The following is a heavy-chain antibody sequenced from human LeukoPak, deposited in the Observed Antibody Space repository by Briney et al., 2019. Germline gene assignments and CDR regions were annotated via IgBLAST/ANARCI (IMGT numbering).Heavy chain of an antibody. V-gene: IGHV4-39*07. D-gene: IGHD3-10*01. CDR1: GGSISSSYYY. J-gene: IGHJ3*02. Sequence: SETLSLTCTVSGGSISSSYYYWGWIRQPPGKGLEWIGTMYNSGSTDYNPSLESRVTISVDTSKNQFSLKLSSVTAADTAVYYCARSDGYGLVGIWGQGTMVTVSS. CDR3: ARSDGYGLVGI. CDR2: MYNSGST.